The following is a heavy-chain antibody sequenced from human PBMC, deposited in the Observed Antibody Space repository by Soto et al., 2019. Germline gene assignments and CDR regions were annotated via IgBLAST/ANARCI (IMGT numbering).Heavy chain of an antibody. Sequence: GGSLRLSCAASGFTFRGSAMHWVRQASGKGLEWVGRIRSKANSYATAYAASVKGRFTISRDDSKNTAYLQMNSLKTEDTAVYYCTSRGSGSGWYYGYWGQGTLVTVSS. D-gene: IGHD6-19*01. J-gene: IGHJ4*02. CDR3: TSRGSGSGWYYGY. CDR1: GFTFRGSA. CDR2: IRSKANSYAT. V-gene: IGHV3-73*01.